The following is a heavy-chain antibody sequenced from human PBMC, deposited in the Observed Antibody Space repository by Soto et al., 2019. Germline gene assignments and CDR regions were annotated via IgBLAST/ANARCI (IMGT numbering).Heavy chain of an antibody. V-gene: IGHV1-8*01. D-gene: IGHD3-3*01. CDR2: MNPDSGDT. CDR3: ARDHYDFWSGYQTDFDY. J-gene: IGHJ4*02. CDR1: GYTFTSYD. Sequence: GASVKASCKASGYTFTSYDINWVRQATGQGLEWMGWMNPDSGDTGYAQKFQGRVTITADKSTSTAYMELSSLRSEDTAVYYCARDHYDFWSGYQTDFDYWGQGTLVTVSS.